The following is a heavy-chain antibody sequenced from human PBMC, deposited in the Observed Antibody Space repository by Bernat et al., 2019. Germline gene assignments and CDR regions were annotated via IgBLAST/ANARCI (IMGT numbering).Heavy chain of an antibody. J-gene: IGHJ4*02. Sequence: QVQLVESGGGVVQPGGSLRLSCAASGFTFSTYGMHWVRQAPGKGLEWVAFIRYDGSNKYYADSVKGRFIILRDNSKNTLYLQMDSLRADDTAMYYCAKAPLHADSCSGGTCYYFDSWGQGTLVTVSS. CDR2: IRYDGSNK. CDR3: AKAPLHADSCSGGTCYYFDS. CDR1: GFTFSTYG. V-gene: IGHV3-30*02. D-gene: IGHD2-15*01.